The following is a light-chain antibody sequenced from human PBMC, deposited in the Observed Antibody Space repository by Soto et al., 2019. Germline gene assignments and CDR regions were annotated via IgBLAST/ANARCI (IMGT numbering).Light chain of an antibody. CDR3: SSYTSSSTLGV. J-gene: IGLJ3*02. CDR2: EDS. Sequence: QSALTQPASVSGSPGQSITISCTGTSIDVGGYNYVSWYQQHPGKAPTLVIYEDSNRPSGVSNRFSGSKSGNTASLTISGLQAEDEADYYCSSYTSSSTLGVFGGGTKLTVL. CDR1: SIDVGGYNY. V-gene: IGLV2-14*01.